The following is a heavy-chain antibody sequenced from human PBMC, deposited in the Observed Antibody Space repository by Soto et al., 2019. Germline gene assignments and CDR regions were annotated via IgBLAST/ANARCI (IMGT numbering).Heavy chain of an antibody. CDR2: ISTDGRST. D-gene: IGHD2-15*01. Sequence: EVQLVESGGGLVQPGGSLRLSCAASGFSFSSYWMHWVRQSEGKGLECVSRISTDGRSTTNADSVKGRFTISRDNAKHKLYLQMNSLRGEDTAIYYCVRVGYCSGSTCLYKWFDPWGQGTLVTVSS. J-gene: IGHJ5*02. V-gene: IGHV3-74*03. CDR3: VRVGYCSGSTCLYKWFDP. CDR1: GFSFSSYW.